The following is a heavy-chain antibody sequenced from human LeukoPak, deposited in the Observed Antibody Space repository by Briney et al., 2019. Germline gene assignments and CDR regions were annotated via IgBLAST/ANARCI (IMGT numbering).Heavy chain of an antibody. Sequence: SETLSLTCTVSGGSISSYYWSWIRQPPGKGLEWIGYIYYSGSTNYNPSLKSRVTISVDTSKNQFSLKLSSVTAADTAVYYCARTTNYFDYWGQGTLVTVSS. CDR1: GGSISSYY. CDR3: ARTTNYFDY. J-gene: IGHJ4*02. D-gene: IGHD1-1*01. V-gene: IGHV4-59*01. CDR2: IYYSGST.